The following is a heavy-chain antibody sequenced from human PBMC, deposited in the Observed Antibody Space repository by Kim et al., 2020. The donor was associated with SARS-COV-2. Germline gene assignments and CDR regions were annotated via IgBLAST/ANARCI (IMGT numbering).Heavy chain of an antibody. J-gene: IGHJ4*02. CDR2: EGSDK. CDR3: ADFDS. Sequence: EGSDKYYSDSGKGRFTISRDNSKRTLHLEMNSLRPEDTAIYYCADFDSWGQGTLVSVSS. V-gene: IGHV3-30*02.